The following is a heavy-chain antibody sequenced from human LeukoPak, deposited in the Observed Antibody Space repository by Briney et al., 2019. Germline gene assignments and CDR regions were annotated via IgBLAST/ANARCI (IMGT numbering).Heavy chain of an antibody. D-gene: IGHD3-22*01. V-gene: IGHV3-23*01. Sequence: GGSLRLSCAASGFTFSGSTMHWVRQAPGKGLEWVSTISDNGGRTYYADSVKGRFTISRDNSKNTLFLQMNSLRAEDSAVYYCATNREGDPSAYYLVGGQGTLITVSS. CDR1: GFTFSGST. J-gene: IGHJ4*02. CDR3: ATNREGDPSAYYLV. CDR2: ISDNGGRT.